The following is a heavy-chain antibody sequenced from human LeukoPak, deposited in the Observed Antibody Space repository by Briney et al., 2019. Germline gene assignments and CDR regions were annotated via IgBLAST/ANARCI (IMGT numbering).Heavy chain of an antibody. CDR2: IWYDGSNK. J-gene: IGHJ6*03. Sequence: GRSLRLSCAASGFTFSSYCMHWVRQAPGKGLEWVAVIWYDGSNKYYADSVKGRFTISRDNSKNMMYLQMNSLRADDRGVYCCAKDSDYSGYYMDVWGKGTTVTVSS. V-gene: IGHV3-33*06. D-gene: IGHD5-12*01. CDR3: AKDSDYSGYYMDV. CDR1: GFTFSSYC.